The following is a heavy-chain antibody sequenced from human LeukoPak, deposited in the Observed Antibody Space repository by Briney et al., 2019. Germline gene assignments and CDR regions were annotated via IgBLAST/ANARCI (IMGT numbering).Heavy chain of an antibody. D-gene: IGHD6-6*01. CDR2: ISAYNGNT. Sequence: ASVKVSCKASGYTFTSYGISWVRQAPGQGLEWMGWISAYNGNTNYAQKRQGRVTMTTDTSTSTAYMELRSLRSDDTAVYYCARDGASSIAARYWNYYYYYGMDVWGQGTTVTVSS. J-gene: IGHJ6*02. CDR3: ARDGASSIAARYWNYYYYYGMDV. CDR1: GYTFTSYG. V-gene: IGHV1-18*01.